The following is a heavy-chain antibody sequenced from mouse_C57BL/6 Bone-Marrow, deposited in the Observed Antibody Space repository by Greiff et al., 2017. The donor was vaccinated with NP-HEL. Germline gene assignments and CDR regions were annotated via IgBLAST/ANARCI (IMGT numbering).Heavy chain of an antibody. CDR1: GFPITSGYY. CDR2: ITHSGET. J-gene: IGHJ2*01. V-gene: IGHV12-3*01. Sequence: VKLVESGPGLVKPSQSLFLTCSITGFPITSGYYWFWIRQSPGKPLEWMGYITHSGETFYNPSLQSPLSLTRETSKNQFFLQLNSVTTEDTAMYYCAGDSSGYGDFDYWGQGTTLTVSS. CDR3: AGDSSGYGDFDY. D-gene: IGHD3-2*02.